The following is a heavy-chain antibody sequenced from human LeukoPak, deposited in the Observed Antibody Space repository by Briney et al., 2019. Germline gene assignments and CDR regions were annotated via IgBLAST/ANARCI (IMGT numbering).Heavy chain of an antibody. D-gene: IGHD6-13*01. J-gene: IGHJ4*02. CDR3: ARDWGRYSSSWYGSY. V-gene: IGHV3-21*01. Sequence: GGSLRLSCAASGFTFSSYSMNWVRQAPGKGLGWVSSISSSSSYIYYADSVKGRFTISRDNAKNSLYLQMNSLRAEDTAVYYCARDWGRYSSSWYGSYWGQGTLVTVSS. CDR2: ISSSSSYI. CDR1: GFTFSSYS.